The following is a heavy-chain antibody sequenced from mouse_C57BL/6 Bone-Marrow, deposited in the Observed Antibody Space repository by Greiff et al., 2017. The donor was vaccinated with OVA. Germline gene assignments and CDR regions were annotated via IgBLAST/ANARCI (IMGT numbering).Heavy chain of an antibody. CDR3: ARHGAGSSSSYWYFDV. CDR1: GFTFSSYT. V-gene: IGHV5-9*01. J-gene: IGHJ1*03. Sequence: EVQRVESGGGLVKPGGSLKLSCAASGFTFSSYTMSWVRQTPEKRLEWVATISGGGGNTYYPDSVKGRFTISRDNAKNTLYRQMSSLRSEDTALYYCARHGAGSSSSYWYFDVWGTGTTVTVSS. CDR2: ISGGGGNT. D-gene: IGHD1-1*01.